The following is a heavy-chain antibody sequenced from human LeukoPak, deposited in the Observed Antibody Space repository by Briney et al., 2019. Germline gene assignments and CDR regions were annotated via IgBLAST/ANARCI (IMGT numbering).Heavy chain of an antibody. D-gene: IGHD1-1*01. J-gene: IGHJ5*02. V-gene: IGHV4-31*03. CDR2: IYYSGTT. Sequence: SQTLSLTCTVSGGSISSGGYYWSWIRQHPGKGLEWIGYIYYSGTTYYNPSLKSRVTISVDTSKSQFSLKLSSVTAAATAVYYCARDLTGTVDPWGQGTLVTVSS. CDR3: ARDLTGTVDP. CDR1: GGSISSGGYY.